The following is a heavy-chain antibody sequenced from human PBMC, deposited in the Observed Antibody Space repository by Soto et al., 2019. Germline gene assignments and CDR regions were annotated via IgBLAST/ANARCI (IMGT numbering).Heavy chain of an antibody. V-gene: IGHV3-23*01. CDR3: AKAATSFNVVWDPFDM. J-gene: IGHJ3*02. D-gene: IGHD2-8*01. CDR1: GFTFSDYA. CDR2: VGGSDDDK. Sequence: EVQLLESGGGVVQPGGSLRLSCAASGFTFSDYAMSWVRQTPGKGLQWVSGVGGSDDDKHYADSVRGRFIVSRDNSKNTLHLQINSLRADDTAIYYCAKAATSFNVVWDPFDMWGQWTEVTVPS.